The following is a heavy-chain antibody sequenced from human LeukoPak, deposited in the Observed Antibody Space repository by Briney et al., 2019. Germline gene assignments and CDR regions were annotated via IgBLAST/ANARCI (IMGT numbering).Heavy chain of an antibody. D-gene: IGHD3-16*01. CDR1: GFTFSTYW. Sequence: GGSLRLSCAASGFTFSTYWMHWVRQDPGKGLMWVSRIDSDGRSTTYADSVKGRFTVSRDNAKNTLYLQMNSLRAEDTAVYYCAALGASGAFDIWGQGTMVTVSS. CDR2: IDSDGRST. V-gene: IGHV3-74*03. CDR3: AALGASGAFDI. J-gene: IGHJ3*02.